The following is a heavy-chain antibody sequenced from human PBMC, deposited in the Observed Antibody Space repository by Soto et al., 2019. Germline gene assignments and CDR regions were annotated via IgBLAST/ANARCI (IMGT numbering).Heavy chain of an antibody. V-gene: IGHV3-23*01. CDR1: GFTFSSYA. D-gene: IGHD2-21*02. CDR3: ARVTGWDFYYGMDV. J-gene: IGHJ6*02. Sequence: EVPLLESGGGLVQPGGSLRLSCAASGFTFSSYAMSWVRQAPGKGLEWVSAMSGSGGSTYYADSVKGRLTISRDNFKNTLYLQMNSLRAEDTAVYYCARVTGWDFYYGMDVWGQGTTVTVSS. CDR2: MSGSGGST.